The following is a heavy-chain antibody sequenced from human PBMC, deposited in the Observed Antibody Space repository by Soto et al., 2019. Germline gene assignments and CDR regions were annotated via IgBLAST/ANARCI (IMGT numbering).Heavy chain of an antibody. Sequence: QVRLVESGGGVVQPGRSLRLSCEAAGFTFSSFGIHWVRQAPGKGLEWVAVIWYDGSNEYYADSVKGRFSISRDNSKNTLYLLMNSLRAEDTAVYYCARGHGVATTMGWVDPWGQGTLVTVSS. J-gene: IGHJ5*02. CDR2: IWYDGSNE. D-gene: IGHD5-12*01. CDR1: GFTFSSFG. CDR3: ARGHGVATTMGWVDP. V-gene: IGHV3-33*01.